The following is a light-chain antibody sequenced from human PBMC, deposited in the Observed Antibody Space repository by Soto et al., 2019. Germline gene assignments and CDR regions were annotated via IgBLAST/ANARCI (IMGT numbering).Light chain of an antibody. CDR3: SSYTTNNSPHV. CDR1: SSDVGGFNY. V-gene: IGLV2-14*01. Sequence: QSVLTQPASVSGSPGQSITISCTGTSSDVGGFNYVSWYQQYPGKAPKLIIYEVSNRPSGVSSRFSGSKSGNTASLIIPGLQAEDEADYYCSSYTTNNSPHVFGAGTKVTV. J-gene: IGLJ1*01. CDR2: EVS.